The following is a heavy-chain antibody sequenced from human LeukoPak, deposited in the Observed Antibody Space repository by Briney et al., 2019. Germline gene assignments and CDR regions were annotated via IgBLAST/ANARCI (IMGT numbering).Heavy chain of an antibody. CDR3: ARDILTAYFDF. CDR2: VSTGGTK. D-gene: IGHD3-9*01. CDR1: GFTFSKYS. Sequence: GGSLRLSCAAPGFTFSKYSMNWVRQAPGKGLEWVSYVSTGGTKYYADSVKGRFTISRDNVKNSLYLQMSSLRDDDTAVYYCARDILTAYFDFWGQGTLVTVSS. J-gene: IGHJ4*02. V-gene: IGHV3-48*02.